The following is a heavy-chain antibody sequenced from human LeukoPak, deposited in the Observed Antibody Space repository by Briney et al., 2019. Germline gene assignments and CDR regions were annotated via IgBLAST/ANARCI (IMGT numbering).Heavy chain of an antibody. CDR3: ARGGIAAAGKPRAYYFDY. Sequence: SETLSLTCTVSGGSISSGGYYWSWIRQLPGKGLEWIGYIYYSGITYYNPSLKSRVTISVDTSKNQFSLKLRSVTAADTAVYYCARGGIAAAGKPRAYYFDYWGQGTLVTVSS. J-gene: IGHJ4*02. D-gene: IGHD6-13*01. V-gene: IGHV4-31*03. CDR2: IYYSGIT. CDR1: GGSISSGGYY.